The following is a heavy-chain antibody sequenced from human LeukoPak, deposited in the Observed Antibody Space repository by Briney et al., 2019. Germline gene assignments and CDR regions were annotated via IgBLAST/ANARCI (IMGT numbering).Heavy chain of an antibody. V-gene: IGHV1-18*03. D-gene: IGHD3-3*01. CDR1: GYTFTSSG. CDR2: ISAYNSNT. J-gene: IGHJ5*02. CDR3: ARDRGAVYDFWSGPSGTLSHSNWFDP. Sequence: APVKVSCKASGYTFTSSGISWGRQAPGQGLEWRGWISAYNSNTNYAQKLQGRVTMITDTSTSTSYMEVRSLRSDDMAVYSCARDRGAVYDFWSGPSGTLSHSNWFDPWGQGTLVTVSS.